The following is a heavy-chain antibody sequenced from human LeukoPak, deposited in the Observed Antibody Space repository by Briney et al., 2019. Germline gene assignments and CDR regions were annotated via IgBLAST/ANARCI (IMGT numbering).Heavy chain of an antibody. CDR3: ARDIPKWEPFDY. CDR2: IKQDGSQK. V-gene: IGHV3-7*01. D-gene: IGHD1-26*01. J-gene: IGHJ4*02. Sequence: GGSLTLSRAASGFNFSLYWMNWIRQAPGKGLEWVASIKQDGSQKDYVDSVKGRFTISRDNASNALFLHMNSLRANDSAVYYCARDIPKWEPFDYWGQGTLVTVSS. CDR1: GFNFSLYW.